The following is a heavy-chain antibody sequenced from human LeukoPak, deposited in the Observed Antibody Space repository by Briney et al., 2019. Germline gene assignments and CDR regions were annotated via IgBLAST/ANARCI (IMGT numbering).Heavy chain of an antibody. J-gene: IGHJ5*02. CDR3: ARAGREYCSSTSCEYNWFDP. D-gene: IGHD2-2*01. CDR1: GGSISSYY. Sequence: SETLSLTCTVSGGSISSYYWSWIRQPPGKGLEWIGYIYYSGSTNYNPSLKSRVTISVDTSKNQFSLKLSSVTAADTAVYYCARAGREYCSSTSCEYNWFDPWGQGTLVTVSS. CDR2: IYYSGST. V-gene: IGHV4-59*01.